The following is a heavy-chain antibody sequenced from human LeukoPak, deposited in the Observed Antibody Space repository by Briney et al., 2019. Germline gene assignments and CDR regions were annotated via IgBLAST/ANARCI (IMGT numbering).Heavy chain of an antibody. CDR1: GFTFGDYY. D-gene: IGHD1-1*01. J-gene: IGHJ4*02. Sequence: GGSLRLFCAASGFTFGDYYMTWIRQAPGKGLEWVSYISTSGRTIFYADSVESRFTISRDNAKNSLSLQMNSLRADDTAIYYCAREDGTYWGQGTLVTVSS. CDR3: AREDGTY. V-gene: IGHV3-11*01. CDR2: ISTSGRTI.